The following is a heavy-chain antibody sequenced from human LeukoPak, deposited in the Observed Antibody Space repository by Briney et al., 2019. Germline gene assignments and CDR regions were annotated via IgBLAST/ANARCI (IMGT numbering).Heavy chain of an antibody. V-gene: IGHV3-7*03. D-gene: IGHD1-26*01. Sequence: GGSLRLSCAASGFTFSSYWMSWVRQAPGKGLEWVANIKQDGSEKYYVDSVKGRFTISRDNAKNSLYLQMNSLRAEDTALYYCAAGATTRYFDYWGQGTLVTVSS. J-gene: IGHJ4*02. CDR2: IKQDGSEK. CDR1: GFTFSSYW. CDR3: AAGATTRYFDY.